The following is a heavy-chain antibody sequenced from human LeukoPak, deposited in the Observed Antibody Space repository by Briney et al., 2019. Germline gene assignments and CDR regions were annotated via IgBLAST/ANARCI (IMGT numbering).Heavy chain of an antibody. V-gene: IGHV3-7*01. J-gene: IGHJ4*02. D-gene: IGHD3-3*01. CDR3: ARTYYDFWSGYSLFDY. Sequence: GGSLRLSCAASGFTFSSYWMSWVRQAPGKGLEWVANIKQDGSEKYYVDSVKGRFTISRDNAKNSLYLQMNSLRAEDTAVYYCARTYYDFWSGYSLFDYWGQGTLVTVSS. CDR2: IKQDGSEK. CDR1: GFTFSSYW.